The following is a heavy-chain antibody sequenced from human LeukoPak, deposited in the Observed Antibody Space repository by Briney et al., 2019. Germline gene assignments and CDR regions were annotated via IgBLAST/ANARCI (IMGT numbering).Heavy chain of an antibody. J-gene: IGHJ3*02. Sequence: GGSLRLSCAASGFTFSSYAMSWVRQAPGKGLEWVSAISGSGGSTYYADSVKGRFTISRDNSKNTLYLQMNSLRAEDMAVYYCAKEAIDFWSGYPQDDAFDIWGQGTMVTVSS. D-gene: IGHD3-3*01. CDR2: ISGSGGST. V-gene: IGHV3-23*01. CDR1: GFTFSSYA. CDR3: AKEAIDFWSGYPQDDAFDI.